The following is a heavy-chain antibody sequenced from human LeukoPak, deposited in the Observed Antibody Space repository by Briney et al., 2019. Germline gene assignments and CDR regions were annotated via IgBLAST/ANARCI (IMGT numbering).Heavy chain of an antibody. V-gene: IGHV1-8*01. CDR1: GYTFTSYD. CDR3: ARGIRGSPAFDY. D-gene: IGHD5-12*01. CDR2: MNPNSGNT. Sequence: ASVKVSCKASGYTFTSYDINWVRQATGQGLEWMGWMNPNSGNTGYAQKFQGRVTVTRNTSISTAYMELSSLRSEDTAVYYCARGIRGSPAFDYWGQGTLVTVSS. J-gene: IGHJ4*02.